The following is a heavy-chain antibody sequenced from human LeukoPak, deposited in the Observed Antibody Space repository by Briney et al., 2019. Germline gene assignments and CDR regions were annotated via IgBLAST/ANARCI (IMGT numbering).Heavy chain of an antibody. CDR3: ARDRGSGYSFDY. D-gene: IGHD3-22*01. J-gene: IGHJ4*02. Sequence: PSETLSLTCTVSGGSISSGDYYWSWIRQPAGKGLEWIGRIYTSGSTNYNPSLKSRVTMSVDTSKNQFSLKLSSVTAADTAVYYCARDRGSGYSFDYWGQGTLVTVSS. V-gene: IGHV4-61*02. CDR1: GGSISSGDYY. CDR2: IYTSGST.